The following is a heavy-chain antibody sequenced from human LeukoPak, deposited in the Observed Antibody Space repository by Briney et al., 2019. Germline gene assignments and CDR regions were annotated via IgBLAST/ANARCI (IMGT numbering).Heavy chain of an antibody. D-gene: IGHD3-10*01. Sequence: GGSLRLSCAASGFTFSSYEMNWVRQAPGRGLGWVSYISSSGSTIYYANSVKGRFTISRDNSKNTLYLEMNSLRVADTALYYCAKDLMRDRWFGESWGQGTLSPSPQ. J-gene: IGHJ5*02. CDR1: GFTFSSYE. CDR3: AKDLMRDRWFGES. CDR2: ISSSGSTI. V-gene: IGHV3-48*03.